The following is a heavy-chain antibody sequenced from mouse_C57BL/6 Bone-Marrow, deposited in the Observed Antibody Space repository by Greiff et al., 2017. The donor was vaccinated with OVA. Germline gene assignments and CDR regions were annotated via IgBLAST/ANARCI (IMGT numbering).Heavy chain of an antibody. CDR1: GYSITSDY. D-gene: IGHD1-1*01. CDR3: ARRTTVVAPHWYFDV. J-gene: IGHJ1*03. Sequence: EVKLMESGPGLAKPSQTLSLTCSVTGYSITSDYWNWIRKFPGNKLEYMGYISYSGSTYYNPSLKSRISITRDTSKNQYYLQLNSVTTEDTATYYCARRTTVVAPHWYFDVWGTGTTVTVSS. CDR2: ISYSGST. V-gene: IGHV3-8*01.